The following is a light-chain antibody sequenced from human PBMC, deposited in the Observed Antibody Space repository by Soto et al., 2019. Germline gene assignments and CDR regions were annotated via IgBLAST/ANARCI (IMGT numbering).Light chain of an antibody. CDR1: QSVSYNC. Sequence: EIVLTQSPGTLSFSPGERATLTCRASQSVSYNCLAWYQQKPGQAPRLLIYGVSSRATGIPDRFSGSGSGTDFTLTISRLEPEDFAVYYCQQYHNWPITFGQGTRLEIK. J-gene: IGKJ5*01. CDR2: GVS. V-gene: IGKV3-20*01. CDR3: QQYHNWPIT.